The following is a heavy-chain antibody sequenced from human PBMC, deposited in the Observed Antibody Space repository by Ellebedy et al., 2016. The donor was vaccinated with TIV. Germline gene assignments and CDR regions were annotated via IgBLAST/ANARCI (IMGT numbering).Heavy chain of an antibody. D-gene: IGHD6-19*01. CDR2: INQSGSA. Sequence: SETLSLTCAVYGGSFSGYYWSWVRQPPGKGLEWIGAINQSGSATYNPSLKGRVTISVDMSKNQFSLRLTSVTAADTAVYYCAEGRSGWYYFDYWGQGTLVTVSS. CDR3: AEGRSGWYYFDY. CDR1: GGSFSGYY. V-gene: IGHV4-34*01. J-gene: IGHJ4*02.